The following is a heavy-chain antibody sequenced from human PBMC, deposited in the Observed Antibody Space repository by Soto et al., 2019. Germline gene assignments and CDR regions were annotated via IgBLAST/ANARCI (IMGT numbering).Heavy chain of an antibody. CDR2: IYYSGST. V-gene: IGHV4-59*01. Sequence: QVQLQESGPGPVKPSETLSLTCTVSGGSISSYYWSWIRQPPGEGLEWIGYIYYSGSTNYNPSLKSRVTISVDTSKNQFSLKLSSVTAADTAVYYCARGVGGYCSSTSCYADRGDYMDVWGKGTAVTVSS. CDR3: ARGVGGYCSSTSCYADRGDYMDV. D-gene: IGHD2-2*01. CDR1: GGSISSYY. J-gene: IGHJ6*03.